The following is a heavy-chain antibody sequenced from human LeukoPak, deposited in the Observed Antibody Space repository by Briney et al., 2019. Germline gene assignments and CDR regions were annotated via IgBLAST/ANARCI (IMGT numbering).Heavy chain of an antibody. CDR1: GYTFTSYD. CDR3: AREYQLLGTVYNYFDP. V-gene: IGHV1-8*01. J-gene: IGHJ5*02. CDR2: MNPNSGNT. D-gene: IGHD2-2*01. Sequence: ASVKVSCKASGYTFTSYDINWVRQATGQGLEGMGWMNPNSGNTGYAQKFQGRVTMTRNTSISTAYRELTSLRSEDTAVYYCAREYQLLGTVYNYFDPWGQGTLVTVSS.